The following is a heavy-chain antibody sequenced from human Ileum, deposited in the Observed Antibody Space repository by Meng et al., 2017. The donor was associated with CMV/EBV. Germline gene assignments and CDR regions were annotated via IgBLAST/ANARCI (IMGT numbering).Heavy chain of an antibody. CDR3: AGSRPGGGACDY. Sequence: QELGPGLLQPPETLSLTCSVSGASINNSNWNWVRQPDEQVREWFGLIKVIGHTVYNPSLKSRVTVSLDASKSQFSLTLNSVTAADTATYYCAGSRPGGGACDYWGQGILVTVSS. J-gene: IGHJ4*02. CDR1: GASINNSN. D-gene: IGHD3-16*01. CDR2: IKVIGHT. V-gene: IGHV4-4*07.